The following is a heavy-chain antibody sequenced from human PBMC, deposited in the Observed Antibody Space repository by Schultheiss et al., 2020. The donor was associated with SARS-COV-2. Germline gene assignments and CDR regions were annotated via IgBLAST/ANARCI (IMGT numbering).Heavy chain of an antibody. CDR2: INPNSGGT. CDR3: ARDRWERSPTTRMRDDY. J-gene: IGHJ4*02. CDR1: GYTFTGYY. V-gene: IGHV1-2*02. Sequence: ASVKVSCKASGYTFTGYYMHWVRQAPGQGLEWMGWINPNSGGTNYAQKFQGKVTMTRDTSISTAYMELSRLRSDDTAVYYCARDRWERSPTTRMRDDYLGQGALVTVSS. D-gene: IGHD1-26*01.